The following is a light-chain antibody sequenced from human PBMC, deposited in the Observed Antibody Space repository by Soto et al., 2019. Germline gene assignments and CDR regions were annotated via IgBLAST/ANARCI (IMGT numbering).Light chain of an antibody. V-gene: IGKV1-5*03. J-gene: IGKJ1*01. Sequence: DIQMTQSPSTLSASVGDRVTITCRASQSISSWLAWYQQKPGKAPKLLIYKASSLESGVPSRFSGSGSGTAITLTNSSLQPDDFATYYCQQYNFYPWTFGQGTKVEIK. CDR1: QSISSW. CDR3: QQYNFYPWT. CDR2: KAS.